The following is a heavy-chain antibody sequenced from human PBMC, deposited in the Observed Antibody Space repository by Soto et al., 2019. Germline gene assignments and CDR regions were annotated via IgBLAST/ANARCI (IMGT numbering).Heavy chain of an antibody. V-gene: IGHV1-18*01. CDR1: GYTFTSYG. CDR3: ASQLTLVPRPMGV. D-gene: IGHD2-2*01. Sequence: ASVKVSCKASGYTFTSYGITWVRQAPGQGLEWMGWISAYDGNTNYAQKLQGRVTMTTDTFTSTAYMELRSLTSDDTAVYYCASQLTLVPRPMGVWGQGTLVTVSS. CDR2: ISAYDGNT. J-gene: IGHJ4*02.